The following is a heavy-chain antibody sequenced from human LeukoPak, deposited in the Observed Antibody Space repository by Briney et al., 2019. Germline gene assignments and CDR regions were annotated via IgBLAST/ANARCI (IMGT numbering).Heavy chain of an antibody. CDR1: GGSISSGDYY. J-gene: IGHJ6*02. CDR2: IYYSGST. Sequence: SETLSLTCTVSGGSISSGDYYWSWIRQPPGKGLEWIEYIYYSGSTYYNPSLKSRVTISVDTSKNQFSLKLSSVTAADTAVYYCARDVVVAAEYYYYYYGMDVWGQGTTVTVSS. CDR3: ARDVVVAAEYYYYYYGMDV. V-gene: IGHV4-30-4*01. D-gene: IGHD2-15*01.